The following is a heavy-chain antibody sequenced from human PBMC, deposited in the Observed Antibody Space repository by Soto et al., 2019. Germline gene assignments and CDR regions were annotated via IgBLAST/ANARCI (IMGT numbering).Heavy chain of an antibody. CDR2: ISWDGGIT. Sequence: VHLVESGGGVVEPGGPLRLSCAASGFTFEDYTMHWVRQGPGKGPEWISLISWDGGITDYSDSVKGRFISSRDNSKNSLYLQMNSLTSDDAALYFCARDSYDILTGQKRYFDFWGQGTLVTVSS. D-gene: IGHD3-9*01. V-gene: IGHV3-43*01. CDR3: ARDSYDILTGQKRYFDF. J-gene: IGHJ4*02. CDR1: GFTFEDYT.